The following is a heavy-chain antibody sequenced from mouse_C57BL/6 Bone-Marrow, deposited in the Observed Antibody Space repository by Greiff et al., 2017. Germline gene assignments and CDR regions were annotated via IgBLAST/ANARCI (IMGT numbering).Heavy chain of an antibody. V-gene: IGHV2-2*01. CDR1: GFSLTSYG. CDR2: IWSGGST. J-gene: IGHJ4*01. Sequence: VQLQQSGPGLVQPSQSLSITCTVSGFSLTSYGVHWVRQSPGKGLEWLGVIWSGGSTDYNAAFISRLSISKDNSKSQVFFKMNSLQADDTAIYYGASPMMVTTYYYAMDYWGQGTSVTVSS. D-gene: IGHD2-3*01. CDR3: ASPMMVTTYYYAMDY.